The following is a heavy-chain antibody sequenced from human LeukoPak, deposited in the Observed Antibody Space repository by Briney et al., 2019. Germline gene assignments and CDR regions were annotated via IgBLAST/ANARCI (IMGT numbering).Heavy chain of an antibody. Sequence: PSQTLSLTCAISGDSVSSNSAAWNWIRQSPSRGLEWLGRTYYRSKWYNDYAVSVKSRITINPDTSKNRFSLQLNSVTPEDTAVYYCARDRAMQWELLTAFDIWGQGTMVTVSS. J-gene: IGHJ3*02. D-gene: IGHD1-26*01. CDR3: ARDRAMQWELLTAFDI. CDR2: TYYRSKWYN. CDR1: GDSVSSNSAA. V-gene: IGHV6-1*01.